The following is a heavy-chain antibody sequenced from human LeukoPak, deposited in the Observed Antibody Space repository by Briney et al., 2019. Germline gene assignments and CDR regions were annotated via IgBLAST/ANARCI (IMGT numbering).Heavy chain of an antibody. V-gene: IGHV3-48*01. J-gene: IGHJ4*02. Sequence: PGGSLRLSCAASGFTFISYSMTWVRQAPGKGLEWVSYINSGSSTMYYADSVKGRFTISRDNSKNTLHLQMNSLRAEDTAVYYCAKLGFDSSGSHTLFDYWGQGTQVTVSS. CDR3: AKLGFDSSGSHTLFDY. CDR2: INSGSSTM. D-gene: IGHD3-22*01. CDR1: GFTFISYS.